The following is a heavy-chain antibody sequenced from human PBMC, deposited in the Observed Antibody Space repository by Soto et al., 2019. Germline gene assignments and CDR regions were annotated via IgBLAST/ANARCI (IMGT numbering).Heavy chain of an antibody. Sequence: GGSLRLSCAASGFTFNNYAMSWVRQAPGKGLEWVSAISSSGYSTYYADSVKGRFTISRDNSKNTVYLQMNNLRAEDTAVYYCVKGSVVVAAKFDSWGQGTLVTSPQ. CDR3: VKGSVVVAAKFDS. CDR1: GFTFNNYA. D-gene: IGHD2-21*02. CDR2: ISSSGYST. V-gene: IGHV3-23*01. J-gene: IGHJ4*02.